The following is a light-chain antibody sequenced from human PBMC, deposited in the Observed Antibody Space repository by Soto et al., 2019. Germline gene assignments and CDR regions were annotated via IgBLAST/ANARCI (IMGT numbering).Light chain of an antibody. CDR3: QQYGSSPWT. CDR1: QSVSNTY. Sequence: EIVLTQSPGTLSLSPGERATLSCRASQSVSNTYLAWYQQKPAQAPRLLIYGASTRATGIPDRFSGSGSGTDFTLSISRLEPEDFAVYYCQQYGSSPWTFGQGTKVEIK. V-gene: IGKV3-20*01. J-gene: IGKJ1*01. CDR2: GAS.